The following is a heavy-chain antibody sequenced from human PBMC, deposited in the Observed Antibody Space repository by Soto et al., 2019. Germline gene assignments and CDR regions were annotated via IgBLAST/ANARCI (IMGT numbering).Heavy chain of an antibody. V-gene: IGHV3-48*03. CDR2: ISSSGSTA. J-gene: IGHJ4*02. D-gene: IGHD3-10*01. Sequence: EVQLVESGGGLVQPGGSLRLSCAASGFTFSRFELHWVRQAPGKGLEWISYISSSGSTAYYASSVEGRFTISRDNANKSAYLQMVSLRAEDTALYYCTRACWFPYLSFYWGQGALVTVSS. CDR1: GFTFSRFE. CDR3: TRACWFPYLSFY.